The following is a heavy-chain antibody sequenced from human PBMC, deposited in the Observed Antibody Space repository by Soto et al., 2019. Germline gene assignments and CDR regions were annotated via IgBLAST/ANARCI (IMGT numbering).Heavy chain of an antibody. CDR2: VSSDGMNV. CDR1: GFNFRPLA. D-gene: IGHD3-22*01. V-gene: IGHV3-30*18. J-gene: IGHJ4*02. Sequence: QVQLVESGGGVVQPGKSLRLSCAVSGFNFRPLAVHWVRQAPGKGPEWVAAVSSDGMNVHYADSVKGRFTISRDDSDTTVYLQLNSLSGDDTAMYYCAKGPIAMMVVSYFAYWGQGTLVTVSS. CDR3: AKGPIAMMVVSYFAY.